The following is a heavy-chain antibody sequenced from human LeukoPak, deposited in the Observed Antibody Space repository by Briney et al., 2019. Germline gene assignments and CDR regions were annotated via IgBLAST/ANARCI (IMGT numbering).Heavy chain of an antibody. Sequence: SETLSLTCAVYGGSFSGYYWSWIRQPPGKGLEWIGEINHSGSTNYNPSLKSRVTISVDTSKNQFSLKLSSVTAADTAVYYCATAYDFWSGAVSVWGQGTLVTVSS. CDR3: ATAYDFWSGAVSV. CDR1: GGSFSGYY. V-gene: IGHV4-34*01. J-gene: IGHJ4*02. D-gene: IGHD3-3*01. CDR2: INHSGST.